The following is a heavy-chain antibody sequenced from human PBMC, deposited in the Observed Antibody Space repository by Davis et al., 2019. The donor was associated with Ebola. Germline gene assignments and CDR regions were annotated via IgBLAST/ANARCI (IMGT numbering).Heavy chain of an antibody. V-gene: IGHV1-46*01. CDR2: INPSGGST. D-gene: IGHD3-3*01. J-gene: IGHJ6*03. CDR3: ARAPSIYLIPDYYYMDV. CDR1: GYTFTSYY. Sequence: ASVKVSCKASGYTFTSYYMHWVRQAPGQGLEWTGIINPSGGSTSYAQKFQGRVTMTRNTSISTAYMELSSLRSEDTAVYYCARAPSIYLIPDYYYMDVWGKGTTVTVSS.